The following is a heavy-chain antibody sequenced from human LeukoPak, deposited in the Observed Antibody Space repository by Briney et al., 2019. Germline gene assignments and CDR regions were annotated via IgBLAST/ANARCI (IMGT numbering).Heavy chain of an antibody. CDR1: GFTFSSYG. J-gene: IGHJ3*01. CDR3: GRVPHGVRSSGWYP. CDR2: IWYDGSNK. V-gene: IGHV3-33*01. Sequence: SGGSLRLSCAASGFTFSSYGMHWVRQAPGKGLEWVAVIWYDGSNKYYADSVKGRFTISRDNSKNTLYLQMNSLRAEDTAVYYCGRVPHGVRSSGWYPWGQGTMVTVSS. D-gene: IGHD6-19*01.